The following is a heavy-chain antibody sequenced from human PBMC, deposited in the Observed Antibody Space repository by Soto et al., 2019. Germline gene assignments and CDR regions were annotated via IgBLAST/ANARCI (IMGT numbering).Heavy chain of an antibody. CDR2: IWYDGSNQ. D-gene: IGHD3-3*01. CDR3: AREAGWRDNWFDP. V-gene: IGHV3-33*01. CDR1: GFTFSNYG. J-gene: IGHJ5*02. Sequence: QVQLVESGGGVVQPGRSLRPSCATSGFTFSNYGVHWVRQAPGKGLEWVAVIWYDGSNQKYADSVKGRFTISRDSSKNTVYLQMNSLRAEDTAVYYCAREAGWRDNWFDPWGQGTLVTVSS.